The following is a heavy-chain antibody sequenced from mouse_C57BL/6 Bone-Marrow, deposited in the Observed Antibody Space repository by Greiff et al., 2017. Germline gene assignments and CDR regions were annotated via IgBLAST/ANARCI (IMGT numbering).Heavy chain of an antibody. CDR2: ISDGGSYT. CDR1: GFTFSSYA. J-gene: IGHJ2*01. Sequence: EVQGVESGGGLVKPGGSLKLSCAASGFTFSSYAMSWVRQTPEKRLEWVATISDGGSYTYYPDNVKGRFTISRDNATNNLYLQMSHLKSEDTAIYYCSSGFFDYWGQGTTLTVSS. CDR3: SSGFFDY. V-gene: IGHV5-4*01.